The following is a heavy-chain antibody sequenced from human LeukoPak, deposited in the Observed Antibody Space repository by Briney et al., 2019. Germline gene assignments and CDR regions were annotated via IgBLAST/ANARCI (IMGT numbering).Heavy chain of an antibody. D-gene: IGHD4-17*01. Sequence: GESLKISCKGTGYSFSSYWIGWVREMPGKGVEWMGIIYPGGFDTRYSPSFQGLVTISADKSISTAYLQWSSLKASDTAMYYCARHRGDYRRGFDYWGQGTLVTVSS. CDR1: GYSFSSYW. V-gene: IGHV5-51*01. J-gene: IGHJ4*02. CDR2: IYPGGFDT. CDR3: ARHRGDYRRGFDY.